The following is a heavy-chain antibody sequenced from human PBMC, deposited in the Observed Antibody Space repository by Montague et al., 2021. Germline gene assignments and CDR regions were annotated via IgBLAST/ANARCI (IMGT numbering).Heavy chain of an antibody. D-gene: IGHD6-13*01. J-gene: IGHJ5*02. CDR1: GASITSNIYY. CDR3: ARVFSSWYVGWFDP. Sequence: SETLSLTCTVSGASITSNIYYWGWIRQSPGKGLEWIGSIYYSGNSFYQPSLKSRITMAVDTTKNQFSLKLSSVTAADTATYYCARVFSSWYVGWFDPWGQGTLVTVS. V-gene: IGHV4-39*07. CDR2: IYYSGNS.